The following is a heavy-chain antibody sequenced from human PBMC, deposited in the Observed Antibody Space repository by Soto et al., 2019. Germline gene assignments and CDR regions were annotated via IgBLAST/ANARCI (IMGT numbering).Heavy chain of an antibody. CDR1: GGSISSSSYY. CDR2: IYYSGST. V-gene: IGHV4-39*01. Sequence: QLQLQESGPGLVKPSETLSLTCTVSGGSISSSSYYWGWIRQPPGKGLEWIGSIYYSGSTYYNPSLKSRVTISVDTSKNQFSLKLSSVTAADTAVYYCASRGRTVWSSSSFDPWGQGTLVTVSS. J-gene: IGHJ5*02. CDR3: ASRGRTVWSSSSFDP. D-gene: IGHD6-13*01.